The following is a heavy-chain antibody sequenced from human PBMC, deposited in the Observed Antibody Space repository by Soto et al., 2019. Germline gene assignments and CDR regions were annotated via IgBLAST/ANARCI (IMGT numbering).Heavy chain of an antibody. J-gene: IGHJ3*02. CDR1: GGSFSGYY. CDR2: INHSGST. V-gene: IGHV4-34*01. CDR3: ARGLPGRLGMTVGAFDI. Sequence: SETLSLTCAVYGGSFSGYYWSWIRQPPGKGLEWIGEINHSGSTNYNPSLKSRVTISVDTSKNQFSLKLSSVTAADTAVYYCARGLPGRLGMTVGAFDIWGQGTMVTVSS. D-gene: IGHD1-26*01.